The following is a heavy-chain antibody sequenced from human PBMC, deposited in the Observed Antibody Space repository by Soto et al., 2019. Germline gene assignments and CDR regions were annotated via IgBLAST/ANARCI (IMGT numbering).Heavy chain of an antibody. D-gene: IGHD1-7*01. CDR3: AKDRGTGTTYEVGEPIWLDP. V-gene: IGHV3-23*01. Sequence: PGGSMRLSCAASGFTFSSYAMSWVRQAPGKGLEWVSAISGSGGSTYYADSVKGRFTISRDNSKNTLYLQMNSLRAEDTAVYYCAKDRGTGTTYEVGEPIWLDPWGQGTLVNVS. CDR1: GFTFSSYA. CDR2: ISGSGGST. J-gene: IGHJ5*02.